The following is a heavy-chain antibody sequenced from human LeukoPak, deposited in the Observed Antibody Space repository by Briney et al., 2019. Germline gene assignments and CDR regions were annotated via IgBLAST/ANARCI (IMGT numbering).Heavy chain of an antibody. CDR3: ARDLVGGIWSAAY. V-gene: IGHV1-2*06. CDR2: ISPNDGDT. J-gene: IGHJ4*02. D-gene: IGHD3-3*01. CDR1: GYTFTGYY. Sequence: ASVKVSCKASGYTFTGYYVHWVRQAPGQGLEWMGRISPNDGDTIYAQRFQGRVTMTTDTSISAAYMELGSLISDDTAVYYCARDLVGGIWSAAYWGQGTLVNVS.